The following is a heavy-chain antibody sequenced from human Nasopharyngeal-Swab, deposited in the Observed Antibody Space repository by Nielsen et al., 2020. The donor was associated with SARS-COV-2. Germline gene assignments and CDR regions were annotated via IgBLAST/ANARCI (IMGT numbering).Heavy chain of an antibody. Sequence: ASVKVSCKASGYTFTSYAMNWVRQAPGQGLEWMGWINTNTGNPTYAQGFTGRFVFSLDTSVSTAYLQSSSLKAEDTAVYYCAGDPEFRPPYYYYGMDVWGQGTTVTVSS. CDR3: AGDPEFRPPYYYYGMDV. J-gene: IGHJ6*02. CDR1: GYTFTSYA. D-gene: IGHD3-10*01. V-gene: IGHV7-4-1*02. CDR2: INTNTGNP.